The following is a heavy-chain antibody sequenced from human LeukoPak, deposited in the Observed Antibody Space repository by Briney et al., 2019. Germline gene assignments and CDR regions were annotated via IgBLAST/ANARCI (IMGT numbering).Heavy chain of an antibody. V-gene: IGHV3-23*01. CDR3: AKRGPRPKLLWFGSPVRY. J-gene: IGHJ4*02. CDR2: ISGSGGST. Sequence: GGSLRLSCAASGFTFSTFAMTWVRQAPGKGLEWVSAISGSGGSTYYADSVKGRFTISRDNSKNTLYLQMNSLRAEDTAVYYCAKRGPRPKLLWFGSPVRYWGQGTLVTVSS. CDR1: GFTFSTFA. D-gene: IGHD3-10*01.